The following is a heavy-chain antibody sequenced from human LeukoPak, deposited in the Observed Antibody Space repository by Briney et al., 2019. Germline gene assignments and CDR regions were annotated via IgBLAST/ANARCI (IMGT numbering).Heavy chain of an antibody. CDR2: ISYDGSNK. Sequence: GGSLRLSCAASGFTFSSYAMHWVRQAPGKGLEWVAVISYDGSNKYYADSVKGRFTISRDNSKNTLYLQMNSLRAEDTAVYYCAKVRPITIFGAYGYWGQGTLVTVSS. CDR3: AKVRPITIFGAYGY. J-gene: IGHJ4*02. V-gene: IGHV3-30-3*01. CDR1: GFTFSSYA. D-gene: IGHD3-3*01.